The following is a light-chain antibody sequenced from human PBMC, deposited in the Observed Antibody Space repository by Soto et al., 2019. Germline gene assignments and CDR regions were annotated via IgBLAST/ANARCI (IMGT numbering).Light chain of an antibody. CDR2: GGS. Sequence: EVVLTQSPGALSLSPGEGVTLSCRASQTIRGNELAWYRQKRGQAPRLLMYGGSTRADGIPDRFSGRGTGTHFTLTFSRLEPEDSAVYYCQDCGTSHPWTFGQGTKLEIK. CDR1: QTIRGNE. J-gene: IGKJ1*01. V-gene: IGKV3-20*01. CDR3: QDCGTSHPWT.